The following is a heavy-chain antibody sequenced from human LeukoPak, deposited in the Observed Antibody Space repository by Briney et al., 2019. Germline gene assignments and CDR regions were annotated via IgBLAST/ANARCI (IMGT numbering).Heavy chain of an antibody. CDR1: GFTFSSYE. Sequence: GGSLRLSCAASGFTFSSYEMNWVRQAPGKGLEWVSYISSSGSTIYYPDSVKGRFTISRDNAKNSLYLQMNSLRAEDTAVYYCARSGSYSFDYWGQGTLVTVSS. CDR3: ARSGSYSFDY. D-gene: IGHD1-26*01. J-gene: IGHJ4*02. CDR2: ISSSGSTI. V-gene: IGHV3-48*03.